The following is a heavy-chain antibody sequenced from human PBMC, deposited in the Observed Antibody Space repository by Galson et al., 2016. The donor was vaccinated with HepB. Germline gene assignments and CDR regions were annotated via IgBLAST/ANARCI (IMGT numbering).Heavy chain of an antibody. D-gene: IGHD1-26*01. J-gene: IGHJ6*04. V-gene: IGHV3-30-3*02. CDR3: VQGSTAPAV. CDR1: GFTFSSYT. Sequence: SLRLSCAASGFTFSSYTMHWVRQAPGKGLEWVAVISYDGSNKYYADSVKGRFTISRDNSKNTLSLQMNSLRAEDTAVYYCVQGSTAPAVWGKGTTVTVSS. CDR2: ISYDGSNK.